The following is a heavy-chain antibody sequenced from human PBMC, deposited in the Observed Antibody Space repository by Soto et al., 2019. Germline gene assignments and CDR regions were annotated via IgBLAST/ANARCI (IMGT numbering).Heavy chain of an antibody. CDR1: GFTFDDYA. CDR2: ISGSGGST. J-gene: IGHJ6*02. V-gene: IGHV3-23*01. CDR3: AKVPAADV. D-gene: IGHD2-2*01. Sequence: SGGSLRLSCAASGFTFDDYAMHWVRQAPGKGLEWVSAISGSGGSTYYADSVKGRFTISRDNSKNTLYLQMNSLRAEDTAVYYCAKVPAADVWGQGTTVTVSS.